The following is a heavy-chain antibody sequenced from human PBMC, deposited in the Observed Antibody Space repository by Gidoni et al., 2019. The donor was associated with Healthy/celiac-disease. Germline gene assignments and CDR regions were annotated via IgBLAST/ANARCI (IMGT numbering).Heavy chain of an antibody. CDR3: AKSGADIVLMVYAMAPDYYYYGMDV. D-gene: IGHD2-8*01. V-gene: IGHV3-23*01. Sequence: EVQPLESGGGLVQPGGSLRLSCAASGFTFSSYAMSWVRQAPGKGLEWVSAISGSGGSTYYADSVKGRFTISRDNSKNTLYLQMNSLRAEDTAVYYCAKSGADIVLMVYAMAPDYYYYGMDVWGQGTTVTVSS. J-gene: IGHJ6*02. CDR1: GFTFSSYA. CDR2: ISGSGGST.